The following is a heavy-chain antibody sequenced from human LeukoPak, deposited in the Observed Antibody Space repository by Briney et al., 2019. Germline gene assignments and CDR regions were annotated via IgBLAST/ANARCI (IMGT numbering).Heavy chain of an antibody. CDR2: VFYGGNT. Sequence: PSETLSLTCTVSGGSISGYYWTWIRQPPGKGLEWIAYVFYGGNTNYNPSLKSRVTLSLDTSRDQFSLKLTSVTAADTAVYYCARDPSSIPTAGPDAFDIWGQGTMVTVSS. V-gene: IGHV4-59*01. CDR1: GGSISGYY. CDR3: ARDPSSIPTAGPDAFDI. J-gene: IGHJ3*02. D-gene: IGHD6-13*01.